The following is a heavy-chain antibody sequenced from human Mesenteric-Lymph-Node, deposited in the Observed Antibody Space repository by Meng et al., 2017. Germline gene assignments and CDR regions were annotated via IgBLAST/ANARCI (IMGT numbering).Heavy chain of an antibody. CDR1: GGSISISTW. CDR3: ARAEYYNWFDP. CDR2: IYYSGNT. Sequence: QLQEAGPGLVKPSGTLSLTCAVSGGSISISTWWSWVRQPPGKGLEWIGYIYYSGNTYYNPSLKSRVTISIDTSKNQFSLKLSSVTAADTAVYYCARAEYYNWFDPWGQGTLVTVSS. V-gene: IGHV4-4*02. J-gene: IGHJ5*02. D-gene: IGHD1-14*01.